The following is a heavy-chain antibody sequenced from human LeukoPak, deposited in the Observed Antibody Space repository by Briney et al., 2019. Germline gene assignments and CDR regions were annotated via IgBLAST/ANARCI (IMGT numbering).Heavy chain of an antibody. V-gene: IGHV3-23*01. CDR1: GFTFSSYA. D-gene: IGHD6-6*01. J-gene: IGHJ4*02. Sequence: PGGSLRLSCAASGFTFSSYAMNWVRQAPGKGLEWVSGISGSGGKTYYADSVKGRFTISRDNSKNTLYLQMNSLRAEDTAVYYCARDGQQLVDLDYWGQGTLVTVSS. CDR2: ISGSGGKT. CDR3: ARDGQQLVDLDY.